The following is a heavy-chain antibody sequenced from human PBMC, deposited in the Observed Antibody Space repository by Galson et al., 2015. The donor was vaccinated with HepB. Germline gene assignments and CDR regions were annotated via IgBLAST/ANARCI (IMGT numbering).Heavy chain of an antibody. CDR3: ARSPHPYYYDSSGYYYFGEYYFDY. J-gene: IGHJ4*02. D-gene: IGHD3-22*01. Sequence: QSGAEVKKPGESLRISCTGSGYSFTSYWISWVRQMPGKGLEWMGRIDPSDSYTNYSPSFQGHVTISADKSISTAYLQWSSLKASDTAMYYCARSPHPYYYDSSGYYYFGEYYFDYWGQGTLVTVSS. CDR2: IDPSDSYT. CDR1: GYSFTSYW. V-gene: IGHV5-10-1*01.